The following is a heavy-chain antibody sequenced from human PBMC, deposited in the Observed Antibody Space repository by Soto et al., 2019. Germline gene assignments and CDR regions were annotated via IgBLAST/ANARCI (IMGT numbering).Heavy chain of an antibody. V-gene: IGHV1-18*01. D-gene: IGHD6-6*01. CDR3: ARDGVTSSSSHYYYYGMDV. J-gene: IGHJ6*02. CDR2: ISAYNGNT. CDR1: GYTFTSYG. Sequence: ASVKVSCKASGYTFTSYGISWVRQAPGQGLEWMGWISAYNGNTNYAQKLQGRVTMTTDTSTSTAYIELRSLRSDDTAVYYCARDGVTSSSSHYYYYGMDVWGQGTTVTVSS.